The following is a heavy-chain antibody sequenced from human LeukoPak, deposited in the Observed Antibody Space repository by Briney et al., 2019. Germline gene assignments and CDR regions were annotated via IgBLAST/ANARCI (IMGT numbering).Heavy chain of an antibody. D-gene: IGHD6-13*01. CDR1: GFTFSSYE. Sequence: GGSLRLSCAASGFTFSSYEMNWVRQAPGKGLEWVSYISSSGSTIYYADSVKGRFTISRDNAKNTLYLQMNSLRAEDTAVYYCARSIAAAGTDYGYWGQGTLVTVSS. CDR3: ARSIAAAGTDYGY. V-gene: IGHV3-48*03. CDR2: ISSSGSTI. J-gene: IGHJ4*02.